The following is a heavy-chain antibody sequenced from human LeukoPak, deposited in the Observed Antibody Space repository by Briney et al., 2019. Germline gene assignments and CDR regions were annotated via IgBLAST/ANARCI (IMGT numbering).Heavy chain of an antibody. V-gene: IGHV1-18*01. J-gene: IGHJ4*02. CDR3: ARDRESYNDSSGYGY. CDR2: VSAYNGNT. CDR1: GYTFTSYG. Sequence: VASVKVSCKASGYTFTSYGISWVRQAPGQGLEWMGWVSAYNGNTNYAQKLQGRVTMTTDTSTSTAYMELRSLRSDDTAVYYCARDRESYNDSSGYGYWGQGTLVTVSS. D-gene: IGHD3-22*01.